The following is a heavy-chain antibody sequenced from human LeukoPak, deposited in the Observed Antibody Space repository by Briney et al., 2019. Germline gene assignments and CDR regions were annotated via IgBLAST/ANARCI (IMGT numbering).Heavy chain of an antibody. CDR3: TRHAVGSSGTIDY. CDR2: IRSKANSYAT. CDR1: GFTFSGSA. D-gene: IGHD2-2*01. J-gene: IGHJ4*02. V-gene: IGHV3-73*01. Sequence: PGGSLRLSCAASGFTFSGSAMHWVRQASGKGLEWVGRIRSKANSYATAYAASVKGRFTISREDSKNTAYLQMNSLKTEDTAVYYCTRHAVGSSGTIDYWGQGTLVTVSS.